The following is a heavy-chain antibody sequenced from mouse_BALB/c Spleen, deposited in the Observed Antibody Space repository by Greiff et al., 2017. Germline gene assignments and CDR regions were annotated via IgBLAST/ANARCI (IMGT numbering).Heavy chain of an antibody. V-gene: IGHV1-5*01. CDR2: IYPGNSDT. CDR1: GYTFTSYW. CDR3: TRYYDGDYAMDY. Sequence: EVQLQQSGTVLARPGASVKMSCKASGYTFTSYWMHWVKQRPGQGLEWIGAIYPGNSDTSYNQKFKGKAKLTAVTSTSTAYMELSSLTNEDSAVYYCTRYYDGDYAMDYWGQGTSVTVSS. D-gene: IGHD1-1*01. J-gene: IGHJ4*01.